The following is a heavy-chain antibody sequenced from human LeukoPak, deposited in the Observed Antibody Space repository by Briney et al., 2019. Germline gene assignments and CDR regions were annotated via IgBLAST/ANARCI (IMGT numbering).Heavy chain of an antibody. CDR2: IYYSGST. D-gene: IGHD2-15*01. Sequence: PSETLSLTCNVSGGSISSYYWSWIRQPPGKGLEWIGYIYYSGSTNYNPSLKSRVTISVDTSKNQFSLKLSSVTAADTAVYYCARVISWATNLYGMDVWGQGTTVTVSS. V-gene: IGHV4-59*01. J-gene: IGHJ6*02. CDR3: ARVISWATNLYGMDV. CDR1: GGSISSYY.